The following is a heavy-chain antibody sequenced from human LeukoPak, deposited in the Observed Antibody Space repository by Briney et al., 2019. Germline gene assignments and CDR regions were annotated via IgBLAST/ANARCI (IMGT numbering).Heavy chain of an antibody. V-gene: IGHV1-69*13. CDR2: IIPIFGTA. CDR3: ARRPGQLGDYYYYGMDV. CDR1: GGTFSSYA. Sequence: SVKVSCKASGGTFSSYAISWARQAPGQGLEWMGGIIPIFGTANYAQKFQGRVTITADESTSTAYMELSSLRSEDTAVYYCARRPGQLGDYYYYGMDVWGQGTTVTVSS. D-gene: IGHD6-6*01. J-gene: IGHJ6*02.